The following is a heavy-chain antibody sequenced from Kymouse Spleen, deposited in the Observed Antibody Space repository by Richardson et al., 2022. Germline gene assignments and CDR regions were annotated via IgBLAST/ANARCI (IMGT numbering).Heavy chain of an antibody. CDR3: ARDGYYYGSGSYYKDY. D-gene: IGHD3-10*01. Sequence: EVQLVESGGGLVKPGGSLRLSCAASGFTFSSYSMNWVRQAPGKGLEWVSSISSSSSYIYYADSVKGRFTISRDNAKNSLYLQMNSLRAEDTAVYYCARDGYYYGSGSYYKDYWGQGTLVTVSS. CDR1: GFTFSSYS. J-gene: IGHJ4*02. CDR2: ISSSSSYI. V-gene: IGHV3-21*03.